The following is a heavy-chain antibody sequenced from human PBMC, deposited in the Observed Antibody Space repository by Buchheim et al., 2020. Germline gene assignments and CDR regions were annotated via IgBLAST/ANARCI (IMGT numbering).Heavy chain of an antibody. V-gene: IGHV4-59*01. CDR1: GGSITGYY. Sequence: QVQLQESGPGLLKPSETLSLTCRVSGGSITGYYWSWIRQAPGTGLECIGYIFYSGNTDYKPSLKSRVTMSVDSSKNQFSLRLTSVTAADTAVYYCARLNVLSRRHFDYWGQGIL. CDR2: IFYSGNT. D-gene: IGHD2-8*01. J-gene: IGHJ4*02. CDR3: ARLNVLSRRHFDY.